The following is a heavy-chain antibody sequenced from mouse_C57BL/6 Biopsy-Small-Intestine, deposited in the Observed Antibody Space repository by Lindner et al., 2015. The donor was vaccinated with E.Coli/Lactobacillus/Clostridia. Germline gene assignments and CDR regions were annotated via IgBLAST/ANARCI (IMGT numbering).Heavy chain of an antibody. Sequence: VQLQESGADLVRPRASVKLSCTASGFNMKDDYMHWVKQRPEQGLEWIGRIDPANGNTHYDPNFQDKATLTADTSSNTAYLHLDSLTSEDTAVYYCARSGYRNYFINWGQGTLVTVSA. J-gene: IGHJ3*01. CDR3: ARSGYRNYFIN. V-gene: IGHV14-3*02. CDR2: IDPANGNT. CDR1: GFNMKDDY. D-gene: IGHD1-1*01.